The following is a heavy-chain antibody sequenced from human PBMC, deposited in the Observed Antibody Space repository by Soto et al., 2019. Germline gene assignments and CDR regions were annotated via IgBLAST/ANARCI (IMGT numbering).Heavy chain of an antibody. J-gene: IGHJ4*02. Sequence: SVKVSCKASGFIFTSSSVQWARQARGQRLEWIGWITVGTGNTNHAQKFQERVTITRDMSTSTAYMELSNLRSEDTAIYYCAAGDSSGYYGGWGQGTQVTVSS. V-gene: IGHV1-58*01. CDR3: AAGDSSGYYGG. CDR2: ITVGTGNT. D-gene: IGHD3-22*01. CDR1: GFIFTSSS.